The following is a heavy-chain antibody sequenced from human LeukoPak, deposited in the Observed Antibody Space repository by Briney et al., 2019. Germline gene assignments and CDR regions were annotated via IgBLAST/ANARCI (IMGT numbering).Heavy chain of an antibody. CDR3: ARMYSGTYGGIDY. J-gene: IGHJ4*02. CDR1: GGSISSYY. CDR2: IYSSGST. V-gene: IGHV4-4*07. D-gene: IGHD1-26*01. Sequence: PSETLPLTCTVSGGSISSYYWSWIRQPAGEGLEWIGRIYSSGSTNYNPSLKSRVTMSVDTSRNRFSLKLTSVTAADTGVYYCARMYSGTYGGIDYWGQGSLVTVSS.